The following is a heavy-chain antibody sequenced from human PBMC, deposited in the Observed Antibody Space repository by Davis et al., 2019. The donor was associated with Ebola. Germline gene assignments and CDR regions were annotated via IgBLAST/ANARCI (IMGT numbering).Heavy chain of an antibody. CDR2: VYPTDSDT. D-gene: IGHD1-26*01. J-gene: IGHJ2*01. Sequence: PGGSLRLSCQASGYRFTTYWIAWVRQMPGKGLEWMGIVYPTDSDTRYSPSFQGQVTISADKSISTAYLQWSSLKASDTAMYYCARRVGAPRWYFDLWGRGTLVTVSS. CDR3: ARRVGAPRWYFDL. CDR1: GYRFTTYW. V-gene: IGHV5-51*01.